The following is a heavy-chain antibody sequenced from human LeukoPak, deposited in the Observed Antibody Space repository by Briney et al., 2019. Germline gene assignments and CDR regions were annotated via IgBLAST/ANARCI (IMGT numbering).Heavy chain of an antibody. CDR1: GYTLTELS. J-gene: IGHJ6*03. CDR3: ARGLVRCSGGSCQNYYYYMDV. CDR2: FDPEYGET. V-gene: IGHV1-24*01. Sequence: ASVKVSCKVSGYTLTELSMHWVRQAPGKGLEWMGGFDPEYGETIYAQKFQGRVTMTEDTSTDTAYMELSSLRSEDTAVYYCARGLVRCSGGSCQNYYYYMDVWGKGTTVTVPS. D-gene: IGHD2-15*01.